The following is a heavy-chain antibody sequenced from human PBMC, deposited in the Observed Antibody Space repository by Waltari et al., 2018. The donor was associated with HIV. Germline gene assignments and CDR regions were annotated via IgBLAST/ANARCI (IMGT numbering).Heavy chain of an antibody. CDR2: VYYSGST. CDR3: ARDRFPDGYNDY. Sequence: QVQLQESGPGLVKPSETLSLTCTVSGGSISGYYWSWIRQPPGKGLEWLGDVYYSGSTNYNPPLKSRVHRSVDTCENQFSLKRSSVTAADTAVYYCARDRFPDGYNDYGGQGTLVTVSS. D-gene: IGHD5-12*01. V-gene: IGHV4-59*01. J-gene: IGHJ4*02. CDR1: GGSISGYY.